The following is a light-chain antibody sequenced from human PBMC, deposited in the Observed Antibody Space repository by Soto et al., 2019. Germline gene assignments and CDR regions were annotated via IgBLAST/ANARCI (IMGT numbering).Light chain of an antibody. CDR1: SSDVGGYNY. CDR2: DVS. V-gene: IGLV2-14*01. Sequence: QTALTQPASVSGSPGQSITISCTGTSSDVGGYNYVSWYQQHPGKAPKLMIYDVSNRPSGVSNRFSGSKSGNTASLTISGLQAVDEDAYYCSSYTSSSTLVVFGGGTKLTVL. CDR3: SSYTSSSTLVV. J-gene: IGLJ2*01.